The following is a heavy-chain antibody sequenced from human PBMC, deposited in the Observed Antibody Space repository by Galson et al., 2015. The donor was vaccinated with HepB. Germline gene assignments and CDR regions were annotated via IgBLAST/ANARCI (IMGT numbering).Heavy chain of an antibody. J-gene: IGHJ4*02. CDR1: GYTFTSYY. D-gene: IGHD1-26*01. CDR3: ARDLGVWVGATLFDY. Sequence: SVKVSCKASGYTFTSYYMHWVRQAPGQGLEWMGIINPSGGSTSYAQKFQGRVTMTRDTSTSTVYMELSSLRSEDTAVYYCARDLGVWVGATLFDYWGQGTLVTVSS. CDR2: INPSGGST. V-gene: IGHV1-46*01.